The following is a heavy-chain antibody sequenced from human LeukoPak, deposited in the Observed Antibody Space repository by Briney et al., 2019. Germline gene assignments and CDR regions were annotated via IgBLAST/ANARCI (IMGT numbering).Heavy chain of an antibody. CDR2: INSDGSRS. CDR1: EFTFSSYW. J-gene: IGHJ5*02. V-gene: IGHV3-74*01. D-gene: IGHD2-2*02. CDR3: ARDRVPAAIRGNWFDP. Sequence: GGSLRLSCAASEFTFSSYWMHWVRQAPGKGLVWVSRINSDGSRSNYADSVMGRFTISRDNAKNSLYLQMNSLRAEDTAVYYCARDRVPAAIRGNWFDPWGQGTLVTVSS.